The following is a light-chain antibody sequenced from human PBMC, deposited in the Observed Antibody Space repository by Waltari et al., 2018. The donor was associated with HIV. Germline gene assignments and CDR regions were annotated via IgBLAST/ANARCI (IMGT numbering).Light chain of an antibody. CDR1: SSNIGSNT. J-gene: IGLJ1*01. Sequence: QSVLTQPPPAYGTPGQRVTIPCSGSSSNIGSNTVNWYQQLPGTAPKLLMYSNSQRPSGVPDRFSGSKSGTSASLAISGLQSEDDADYYCSVWDDSLNGRVFGTGTKVTVL. V-gene: IGLV1-44*01. CDR2: SNS. CDR3: SVWDDSLNGRV.